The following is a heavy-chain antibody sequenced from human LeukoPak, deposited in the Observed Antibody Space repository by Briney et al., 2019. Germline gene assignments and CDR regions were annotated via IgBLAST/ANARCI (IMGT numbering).Heavy chain of an antibody. Sequence: PSETLSLTCAVYGGSFSGYYWSWIRQPPGKGLEWIGEINHSGSTNYNPSLKSRVTISVDTSKNQFSLKLSSVTAADTAVYYCARHKGSSWYRTRGWWFDPWGQGTLVTVSS. V-gene: IGHV4-34*01. D-gene: IGHD6-13*01. CDR3: ARHKGSSWYRTRGWWFDP. CDR1: GGSFSGYY. CDR2: INHSGST. J-gene: IGHJ5*02.